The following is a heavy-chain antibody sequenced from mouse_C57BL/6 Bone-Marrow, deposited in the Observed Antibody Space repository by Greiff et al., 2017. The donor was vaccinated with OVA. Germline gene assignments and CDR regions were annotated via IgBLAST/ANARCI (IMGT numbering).Heavy chain of an antibody. V-gene: IGHV1-26*01. J-gene: IGHJ3*01. CDR3: ARWGTGTSAY. Sequence: EVQLQQSGPELVKPGASVKISCKASGYTFTDYYMNWVKQSHGKSLEWIGDINPNNGGTSYNQKFKGKATLTVDKSSSTAYMELRSLTSEDSAVYYCARWGTGTSAYWGQGTLVTVSA. CDR2: INPNNGGT. CDR1: GYTFTDYY. D-gene: IGHD4-1*01.